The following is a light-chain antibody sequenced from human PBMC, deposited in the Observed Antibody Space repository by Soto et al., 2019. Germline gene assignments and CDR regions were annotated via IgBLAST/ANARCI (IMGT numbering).Light chain of an antibody. CDR3: CSYVGGASVV. V-gene: IGLV2-23*02. Sequence: QSALTQPASVSGSPGQSITISCTGTSSDVGRYNLVSWYQQHPGKAPKLIIYEDIERPSGISHRFSGSKSGNTASLTISGLQTEDEADYYCCSYVGGASVVFGGGTKLTVL. CDR2: EDI. CDR1: SSDVGRYNL. J-gene: IGLJ2*01.